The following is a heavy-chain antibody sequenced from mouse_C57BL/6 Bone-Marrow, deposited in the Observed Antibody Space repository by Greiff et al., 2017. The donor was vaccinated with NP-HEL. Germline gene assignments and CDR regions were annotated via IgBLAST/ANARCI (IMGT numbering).Heavy chain of an antibody. CDR2: ISSGGSYT. Sequence: EVQLVESGGDLVKPGGSLKLSCAASGFTFSSYGMSWVRQTPDKRLEWVATISSGGSYTYYPDSVKGRFPLYRDNAKNTLYLQMSSLKSEDTAMYYCASPYDYDVAWFAYWGQGTLVTVSA. V-gene: IGHV5-6*01. CDR3: ASPYDYDVAWFAY. D-gene: IGHD2-4*01. J-gene: IGHJ3*01. CDR1: GFTFSSYG.